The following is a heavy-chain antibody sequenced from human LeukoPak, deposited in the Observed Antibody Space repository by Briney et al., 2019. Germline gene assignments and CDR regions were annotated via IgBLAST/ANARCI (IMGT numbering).Heavy chain of an antibody. CDR3: ARAFSTAYDSSGYYFRFDP. Sequence: ASVKVSCKASGYTFTGYYMHWVRQAPGQGLEWMGWINPNSGGTNYAQKFQGRVTMTRDTSISTAYMELSRLRSDDTAVYYCARAFSTAYDSSGYYFRFDPWGQGTLVTVSS. CDR2: INPNSGGT. CDR1: GYTFTGYY. J-gene: IGHJ5*02. V-gene: IGHV1-2*02. D-gene: IGHD3-22*01.